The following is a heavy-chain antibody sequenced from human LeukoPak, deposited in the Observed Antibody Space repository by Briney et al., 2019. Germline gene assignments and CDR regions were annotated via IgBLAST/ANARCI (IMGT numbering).Heavy chain of an antibody. D-gene: IGHD3-3*01. CDR1: GGTSSSYA. Sequence: SVKGSCKASGGTSSSYAISWVRQAPGQGLEWMGGIIPIFGTANYAQKFQGRVTITADESTSTAYMELSSLRSEDTAVYYCARGRNDPFYDFWSQGTLVTVSS. J-gene: IGHJ4*02. V-gene: IGHV1-69*13. CDR2: IIPIFGTA. CDR3: ARGRNDPFYDF.